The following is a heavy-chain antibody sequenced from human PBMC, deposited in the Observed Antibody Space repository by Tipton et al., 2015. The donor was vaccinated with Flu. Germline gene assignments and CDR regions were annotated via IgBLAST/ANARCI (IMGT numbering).Heavy chain of an antibody. CDR1: VFTFADYG. V-gene: IGHV3-20*04. J-gene: IGHJ3*02. CDR2: INWNGGST. CDR3: ARVKGSGYYDAFDI. D-gene: IGHD3-22*01. Sequence: SLRLSCAAPVFTFADYGISWVRQAPGKGLEWVAGINWNGGSTGYADSVKGRFTISRDNAKNSLYLQMNSLRAEDTALYYCARVKGSGYYDAFDIWGQGTMVTVSS.